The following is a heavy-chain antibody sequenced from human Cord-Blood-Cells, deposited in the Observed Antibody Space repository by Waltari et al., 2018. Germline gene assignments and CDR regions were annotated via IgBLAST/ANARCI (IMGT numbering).Heavy chain of an antibody. D-gene: IGHD1-26*01. J-gene: IGHJ6*02. V-gene: IGHV3-53*04. CDR3: ARDHGGSYYYYYGMDV. Sequence: EVQLVESGGGLVQPGGSLRLSCADSGFTVSRNYMSWVRQAPGNGREWVSVIYSGGSTYYADSVKGRFTISRHNSKNTLYLQMNSLRAEDTAVYYCARDHGGSYYYYYGMDVWGQGTTVTVSS. CDR1: GFTVSRNY. CDR2: IYSGGST.